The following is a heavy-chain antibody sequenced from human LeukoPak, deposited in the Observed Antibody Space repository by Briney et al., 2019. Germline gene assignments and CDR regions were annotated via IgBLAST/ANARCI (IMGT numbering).Heavy chain of an antibody. CDR1: GFTFSNYA. V-gene: IGHV3-23*01. J-gene: IGHJ4*02. Sequence: QPGGSLRLSCAASGFTFSNYAMSWVRQAPGKGLEWVSGTSDSGGSTYYADSVKGRFSISRDNSKNSLYLQMNSLRAEDSAVYYCASICSGGSCQVGFDYRGQGTLVTVSS. CDR3: ASICSGGSCQVGFDY. D-gene: IGHD2-15*01. CDR2: TSDSGGST.